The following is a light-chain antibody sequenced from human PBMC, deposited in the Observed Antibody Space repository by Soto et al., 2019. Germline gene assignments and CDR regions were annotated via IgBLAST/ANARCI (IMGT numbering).Light chain of an antibody. CDR2: AAS. CDR1: QTITTF. Sequence: QMTQSPSSLSASVGDRVTITCRTTQTITTFLNWYQQKPGKAPKLLIYAASNLQGGVPSRFSGRGSGTEFTLTISSLQPEDFATYYCQQCSSMPWTFGQGTKVEIK. J-gene: IGKJ1*01. V-gene: IGKV1-39*01. CDR3: QQCSSMPWT.